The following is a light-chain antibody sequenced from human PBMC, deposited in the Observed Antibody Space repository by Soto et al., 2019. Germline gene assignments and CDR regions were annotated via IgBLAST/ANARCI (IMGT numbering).Light chain of an antibody. V-gene: IGKV1-5*03. CDR2: AAS. J-gene: IGKJ4*01. CDR1: QSIRSW. CDR3: QQYDTYSLT. Sequence: DLQMTQSPSTLSASVGDRVTITCRASQSIRSWLAWYQQKPGKAPKLLIYAASTLEAGVPSRFSGSESGTEFTLTISSLQPDDSATYYCQQYDTYSLTFGGGTKVEIQ.